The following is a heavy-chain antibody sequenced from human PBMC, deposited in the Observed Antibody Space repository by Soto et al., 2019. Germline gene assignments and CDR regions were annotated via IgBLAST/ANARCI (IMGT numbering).Heavy chain of an antibody. CDR2: TRNKANSYTT. CDR3: ALYSGYDSSSGMDV. D-gene: IGHD5-12*01. J-gene: IGHJ6*02. V-gene: IGHV3-72*01. Sequence: GGSLRLSCAASGFTFSVHYMDWVRQAPGKGLEWVGRTRNKANSYTTEYAASVKGRFTISRDDSKNSLYLQMNSLKTEDTAVYYCALYSGYDSSSGMDVWGQGTTVTVSS. CDR1: GFTFSVHY.